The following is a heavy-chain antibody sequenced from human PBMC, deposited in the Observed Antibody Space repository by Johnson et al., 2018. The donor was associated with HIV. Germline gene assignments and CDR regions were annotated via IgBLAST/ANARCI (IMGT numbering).Heavy chain of an antibody. Sequence: QVQLVESGGGVVQPGRSLRLSCAASGFTFGSYAMHWVRQAPGKGLEWVAVISYDGSSKCYADSVKGRFTTSSDNDENTLYLQMNSRMADDTAVYYCAGFTTMMVVVFAFDIWGQGTMVTVSS. D-gene: IGHD3-22*01. J-gene: IGHJ3*02. V-gene: IGHV3-30-3*01. CDR1: GFTFGSYA. CDR3: AGFTTMMVVVFAFDI. CDR2: ISYDGSSK.